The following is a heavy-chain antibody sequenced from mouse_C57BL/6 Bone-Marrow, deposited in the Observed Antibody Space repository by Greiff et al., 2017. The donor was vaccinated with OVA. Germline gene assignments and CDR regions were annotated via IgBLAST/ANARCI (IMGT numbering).Heavy chain of an antibody. D-gene: IGHD2-4*01. Sequence: QVQLQQPGAELVMPGASVKLSCKASGYTFTSYWMHWVKQRPGQGLEWIGEIDPSDSYTNYNQKFKGKSTLTVDKSSSTAYMQLSSLTSEDSAVYYCAIHDYGGGLYAMDYGGQGTSVTVSS. CDR3: AIHDYGGGLYAMDY. CDR1: GYTFTSYW. CDR2: IDPSDSYT. J-gene: IGHJ4*01. V-gene: IGHV1-69*01.